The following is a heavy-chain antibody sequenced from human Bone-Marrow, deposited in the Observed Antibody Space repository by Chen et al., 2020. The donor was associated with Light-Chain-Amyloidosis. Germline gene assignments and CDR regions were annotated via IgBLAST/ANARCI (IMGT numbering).Heavy chain of an antibody. J-gene: IGHJ4*02. D-gene: IGHD3-22*01. CDR3: ATDVDVGDYYETGFNY. Sequence: QVQLVXXXXEVKRPGASVKVSCKVSGDSLTDLAIHWVRQAPGKGLEWVGGFDPEDEEMMYGQKFQGRVRMIEDTSTETAYMEXXXXTSEDTAIYYCATDVDVGDYYETGFNYWGQGTLVTVSS. CDR1: GDSLTDLA. V-gene: IGHV1-24*01. CDR2: FDPEDEEM.